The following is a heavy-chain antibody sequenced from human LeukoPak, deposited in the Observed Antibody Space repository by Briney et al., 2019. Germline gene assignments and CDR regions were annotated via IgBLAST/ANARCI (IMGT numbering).Heavy chain of an antibody. D-gene: IGHD1-14*01. V-gene: IGHV4-39*01. J-gene: IGHJ5*02. CDR2: IYYSGST. CDR1: GGSISSSSYY. CDR3: ARAKLTTPTWFDP. Sequence: SETLSLTCTVSGGSISSSSYYWGWIRQPPGKGLEWIGSIYYSGSTYYNPSLKSRVTISVDMSKNQFSLKLSSVTAADTAVYYCARAKLTTPTWFDPWGQGTLVTVSS.